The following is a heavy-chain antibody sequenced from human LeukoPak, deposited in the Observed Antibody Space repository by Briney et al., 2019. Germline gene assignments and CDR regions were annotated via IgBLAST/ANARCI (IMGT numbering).Heavy chain of an antibody. V-gene: IGHV4-39*01. J-gene: IGHJ6*03. Sequence: PSESLSLTWTVSGGSITSSSYYSVRLRQPPWKGLEWIENISYGGTTYYNSSLKSRVTIFEDTSKNCFSLMLSSVTAADTAVYYCARQISDYYSYYIDVWGKGTTVIVSS. CDR1: GGSITSSSYY. CDR3: ARQISDYYSYYIDV. CDR2: ISYGGTT.